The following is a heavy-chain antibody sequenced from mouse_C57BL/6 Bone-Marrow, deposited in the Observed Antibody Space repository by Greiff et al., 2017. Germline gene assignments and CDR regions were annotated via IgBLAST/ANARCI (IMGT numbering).Heavy chain of an antibody. CDR3: ARDGRPVRYRFAY. J-gene: IGHJ3*01. Sequence: EVQLQQSVAELVRPGASVKLSCTASGFNIKNTYMPWVKQRPEQGLEWIGRIDPANGNTKYAPKFQGKGTISADTSSNTAYLQLSSLTSGDTAIYYCARDGRPVRYRFAYWGQGTLVTVSA. V-gene: IGHV14-3*01. D-gene: IGHD1-1*01. CDR2: IDPANGNT. CDR1: GFNIKNTY.